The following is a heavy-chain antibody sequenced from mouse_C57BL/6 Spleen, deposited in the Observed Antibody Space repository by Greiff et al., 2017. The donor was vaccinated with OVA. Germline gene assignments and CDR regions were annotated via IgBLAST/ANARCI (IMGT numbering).Heavy chain of an antibody. CDR3: ARHGDGYYPYYFDY. V-gene: IGHV5-9*01. D-gene: IGHD2-3*01. CDR2: ISGGGGNT. CDR1: GFTFSSYT. Sequence: DVQLVESGGGLVKPGGSLKLSCAASGFTFSSYTMSWVRQTPEKRLEWVATISGGGGNTYYPDSVKGRFTISRDNAKNTLYLQMSSLRSEDTALYYCARHGDGYYPYYFDYWGQGTTLTVSS. J-gene: IGHJ2*01.